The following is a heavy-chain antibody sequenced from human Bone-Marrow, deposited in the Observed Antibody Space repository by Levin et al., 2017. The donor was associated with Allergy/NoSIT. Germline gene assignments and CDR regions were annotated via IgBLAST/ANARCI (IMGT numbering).Heavy chain of an antibody. J-gene: IGHJ4*02. CDR3: AREVPAATYYLDY. D-gene: IGHD2-2*01. CDR1: GYTFTSFG. V-gene: IGHV1-18*04. CDR2: FLPSPFPP. Sequence: ASFKVSCKASGYTFTSFGITWVRQAPGQWFVWCVFFLPSPFPPPSSPLLPCRITMTIDTSTTSAYMEMRSLRSDDTALYYCAREVPAATYYLDYWGQGTLVTVSS.